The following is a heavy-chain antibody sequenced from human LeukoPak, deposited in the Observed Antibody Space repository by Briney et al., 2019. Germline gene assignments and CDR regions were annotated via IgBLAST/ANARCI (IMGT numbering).Heavy chain of an antibody. CDR2: IYYSGNT. Sequence: SETLSLTCTVSGDSISHYYWSWIRQPPGKGLEWIGYIYYSGNTHYNPSLKSRVTISVDTSNNQFSLKLSSVTAADTAVYYCARGDCGGDCYSDHWGQGTPVTVSS. CDR3: ARGDCGGDCYSDH. D-gene: IGHD2-21*02. CDR1: GDSISHYY. J-gene: IGHJ4*02. V-gene: IGHV4-59*08.